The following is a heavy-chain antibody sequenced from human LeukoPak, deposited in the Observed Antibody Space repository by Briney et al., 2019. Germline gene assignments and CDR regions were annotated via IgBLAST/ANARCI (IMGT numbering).Heavy chain of an antibody. CDR2: INPSGGST. CDR3: ARDRTPRIQLWLPYNWFDP. V-gene: IGHV1-46*01. CDR1: GYTFTSYY. D-gene: IGHD5-18*01. Sequence: GASVKVSCKASGYTFTSYYMHWVRQAPGQGLEWVGIINPSGGSTSDAQKFQGRVTMTRDTSTSTVYMELSSLRSEDTAVYYCARDRTPRIQLWLPYNWFDPWGQETLVTVSS. J-gene: IGHJ5*02.